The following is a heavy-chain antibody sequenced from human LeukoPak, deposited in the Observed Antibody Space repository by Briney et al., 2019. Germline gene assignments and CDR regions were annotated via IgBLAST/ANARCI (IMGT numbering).Heavy chain of an antibody. J-gene: IGHJ4*02. Sequence: GGSLRLSCAASGFTFSSYAMSWVRQAPGKGLEWVSAISGSGGSTYYADSAKGRFTISKDNSKNTLYLQMNSLRPEDTAVYYCAKGASKYYYDSSGYYYPDYWGQGTLVTVSS. CDR1: GFTFSSYA. CDR2: ISGSGGST. CDR3: AKGASKYYYDSSGYYYPDY. V-gene: IGHV3-23*01. D-gene: IGHD3-22*01.